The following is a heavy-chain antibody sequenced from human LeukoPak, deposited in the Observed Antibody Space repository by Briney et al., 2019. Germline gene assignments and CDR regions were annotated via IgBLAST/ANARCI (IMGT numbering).Heavy chain of an antibody. J-gene: IGHJ4*02. CDR1: GFTFSSYA. D-gene: IGHD2-15*01. CDR2: ISSSTYYI. CDR3: ARGYSCSGGSCYFDN. V-gene: IGHV3-21*01. Sequence: GGSLRLSCAASGFTFSSYAMHWVRQAPGKGLEWVSSISSSTYYIYYADSVKGRFTISRDNAKNSLYLQMNSLRAEDTAVYYCARGYSCSGGSCYFDNWGQGTLVTVSS.